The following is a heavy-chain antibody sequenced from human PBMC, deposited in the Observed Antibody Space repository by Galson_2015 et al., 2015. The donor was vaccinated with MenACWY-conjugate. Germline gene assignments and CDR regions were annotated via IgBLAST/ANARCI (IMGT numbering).Heavy chain of an antibody. V-gene: IGHV3-74*01. CDR3: ARDRRDAFLESLPSNWSDP. CDR2: INREGSRT. CDR1: GFTFRTYW. Sequence: SLRLSCAASGFTFRTYWMHWVRQAPGKGLEWVSRINREGSRTTYADSVKGRFTISRDNAKNTLYLEMNSLRAEDTAVYYCARDRRDAFLESLPSNWSDPWGQGTLVIVSS. D-gene: IGHD3-3*02. J-gene: IGHJ5*02.